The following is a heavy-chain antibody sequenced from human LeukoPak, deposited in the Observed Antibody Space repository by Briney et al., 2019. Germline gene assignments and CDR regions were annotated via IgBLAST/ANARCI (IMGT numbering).Heavy chain of an antibody. CDR3: ARESTRSVDY. V-gene: IGHV3-11*01. CDR1: GFTFSGYY. Sequence: GGSLRLSCAASGFTFSGYYMSWIRQAPGKGLEWVSYISSSGTNIYYADSVKGRFTISRDNAKNSLYLQMNGLRAEDTAMYYCARESTRSVDYWGQGTLVTVSS. D-gene: IGHD6-25*01. J-gene: IGHJ4*02. CDR2: ISSSGTNI.